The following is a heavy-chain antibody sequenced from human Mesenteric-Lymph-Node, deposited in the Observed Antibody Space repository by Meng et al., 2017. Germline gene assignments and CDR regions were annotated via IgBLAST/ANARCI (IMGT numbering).Heavy chain of an antibody. J-gene: IGHJ4*02. CDR2: IDWDDDK. CDR1: GFSLSTSGMC. Sequence: SGPTLVKPTQTLTLTCTFSGFSLSTSGMCVTWVRQPPGKALEWLALIDWDDDKYYSTSLKTRLTISKDTSKNQVVLTMTNMDPVDTATYYCARTTLGYCRSTSCYRRTYYFDYWGQGTLVTVSS. V-gene: IGHV2-70*20. CDR3: ARTTLGYCRSTSCYRRTYYFDY. D-gene: IGHD2-2*01.